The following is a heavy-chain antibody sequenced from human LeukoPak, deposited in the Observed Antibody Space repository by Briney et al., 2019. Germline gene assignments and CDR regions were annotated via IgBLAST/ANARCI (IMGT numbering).Heavy chain of an antibody. CDR1: GGTFSSYA. CDR3: ARVSGYCSGGSCPPTDDY. J-gene: IGHJ4*02. CDR2: IIPIFGTA. D-gene: IGHD2-15*01. Sequence: GASVKVSCKASGGTFSSYAISWVRQAPGQGLEWMGGIIPIFGTANYAQKFQGRVTITADESTSTAYMELSSLRSEDTAVYYCARVSGYCSGGSCPPTDDYWGQGTLVTVSS. V-gene: IGHV1-69*13.